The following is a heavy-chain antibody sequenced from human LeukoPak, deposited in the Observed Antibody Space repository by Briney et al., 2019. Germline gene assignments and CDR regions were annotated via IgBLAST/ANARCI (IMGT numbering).Heavy chain of an antibody. CDR3: ARSPPFRQQLVTPTYYFDY. J-gene: IGHJ4*02. CDR2: VRNDGSDK. CDR1: GFVFGDYG. V-gene: IGHV3-30*02. D-gene: IGHD6-13*01. Sequence: PGGSLRLSCAASGFVFGDYGMHWLRQAPGKGLEWVTMVRNDGSDKYYADSVKGRFTISRDNSKNTLYLQMNSLRPEDTAVYYCARSPPFRQQLVTPTYYFDYWGQGTLVTVSS.